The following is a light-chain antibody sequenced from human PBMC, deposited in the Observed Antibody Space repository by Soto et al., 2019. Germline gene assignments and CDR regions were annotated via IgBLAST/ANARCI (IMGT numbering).Light chain of an antibody. CDR1: QSVLYSSNNKNY. V-gene: IGKV4-1*01. CDR2: WAS. J-gene: IGKJ4*01. CDR3: QQYYSTPLT. Sequence: DLVMTQSPDSLAVSLGERATINCKSSQSVLYSSNNKNYLAWYQQQPGQPPKLLIYWASTRESGVPDRFTGSGSGTDFTLTISSLQAEDVAVYYCQQYYSTPLTFGGGTKVVIK.